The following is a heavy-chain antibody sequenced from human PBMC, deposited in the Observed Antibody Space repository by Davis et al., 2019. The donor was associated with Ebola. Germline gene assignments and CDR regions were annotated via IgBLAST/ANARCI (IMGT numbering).Heavy chain of an antibody. CDR3: ARGYNWNYAFFDY. Sequence: SETLSLTCTVSGGSISSYYWSWIRQSPGKGLEWIGYFYHSGGTFYNPSLEGRVTISVDTSKNQFSLKLSSVTAADTAVYYCARGYNWNYAFFDYWGQGTLVTVSS. V-gene: IGHV4-59*08. CDR1: GGSISSYY. CDR2: FYHSGGT. J-gene: IGHJ4*02. D-gene: IGHD1-7*01.